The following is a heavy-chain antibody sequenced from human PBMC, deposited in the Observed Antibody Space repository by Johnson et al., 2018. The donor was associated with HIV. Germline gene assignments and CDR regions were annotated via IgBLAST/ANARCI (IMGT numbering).Heavy chain of an antibody. CDR3: ARDLEYRNYEGPRAFDI. CDR1: GFNFDDYG. J-gene: IGHJ3*02. D-gene: IGHD4-11*01. V-gene: IGHV3-20*04. CDR2: INWNGGST. Sequence: EVQVVESGGGVVRPGWSLRLSCAASGFNFDDYGMSWVRQAPGKGLEWVSGINWNGGSTGYADSVKGRFTISRDNAKNSLYLQMNSLRAEDTALYFCARDLEYRNYEGPRAFDILGQGTMVTVSS.